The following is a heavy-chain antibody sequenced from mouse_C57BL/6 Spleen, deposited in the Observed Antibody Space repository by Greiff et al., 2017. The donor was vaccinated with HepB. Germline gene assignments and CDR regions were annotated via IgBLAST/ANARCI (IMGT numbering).Heavy chain of an antibody. CDR1: GYTFTDYE. Sequence: VQLQQSGAELVRPGASVTLSCKASGYTFTDYEMHWVKQTPVHGLEWIGAIDPETGGTAYNQKFQGKAILTADKSSSTAYMELRSLTSEDSAVYYCTRWTTVEYYWGQGTTLTVSS. V-gene: IGHV1-15*01. D-gene: IGHD1-1*01. J-gene: IGHJ2*01. CDR2: IDPETGGT. CDR3: TRWTTVEYY.